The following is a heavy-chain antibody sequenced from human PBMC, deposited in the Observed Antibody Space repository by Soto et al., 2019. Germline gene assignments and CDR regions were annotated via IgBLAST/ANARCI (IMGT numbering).Heavy chain of an antibody. CDR3: ARGLYDILTGYYSPFDY. CDR2: ISAYNGNT. V-gene: IGHV1-18*01. Sequence: GASVKVSCKASGYTFTSYGISWVRQAPGQGLEWMGWISAYNGNTNYAQKLQGRVTMTTDTSTSTAYMELRSLRSDDTAVYYCARGLYDILTGYYSPFDYWGQGTLVTVSS. CDR1: GYTFTSYG. D-gene: IGHD3-9*01. J-gene: IGHJ4*02.